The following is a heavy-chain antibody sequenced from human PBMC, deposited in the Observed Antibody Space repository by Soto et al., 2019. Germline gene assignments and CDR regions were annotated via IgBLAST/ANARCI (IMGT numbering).Heavy chain of an antibody. CDR2: ISYDGSNK. Sequence: GGSLRLSCAASGFTFSSYGMHWVRQAPGKGLEWVAVISYDGSNKYYADSVKGRFTISRDNSKNTLYLQMNSLRAEGTAVYYCAKDSAFFGVVTNWFDPWGQGTLVTVSS. D-gene: IGHD3-3*01. V-gene: IGHV3-30*18. CDR3: AKDSAFFGVVTNWFDP. J-gene: IGHJ5*02. CDR1: GFTFSSYG.